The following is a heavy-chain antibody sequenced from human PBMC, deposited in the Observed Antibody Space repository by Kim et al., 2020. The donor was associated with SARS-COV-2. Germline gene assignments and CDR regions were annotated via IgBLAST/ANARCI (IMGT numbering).Heavy chain of an antibody. D-gene: IGHD3-16*01. V-gene: IGHV3-48*02. Sequence: GGSLRLSCATSGFTFSAYDMNWVRQAPGKGLEWLSFITKSSTTRYYEDSVEGRFTISRDNAKNSLFLQMNSLRDEDTALYYCVRDRMGGGFGMWGQGTMVTVSS. CDR2: ITKSSTTR. CDR1: GFTFSAYD. CDR3: VRDRMGGGFGM. J-gene: IGHJ3*02.